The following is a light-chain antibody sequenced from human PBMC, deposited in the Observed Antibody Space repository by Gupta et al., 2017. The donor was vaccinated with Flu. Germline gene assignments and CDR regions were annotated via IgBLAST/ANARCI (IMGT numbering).Light chain of an antibody. Sequence: SALPQPASVSGSPGQAITISCIGTSSDVGSDNLVSWYQQHPGKAPKLIIYEGSKRPSGVDNRFAGSKSGNTASLAISGLQAEDEAVYYCCSYAGRSTLVFGGGTKLTVL. CDR2: EGS. J-gene: IGLJ3*02. V-gene: IGLV2-23*01. CDR3: CSYAGRSTLV. CDR1: SSDVGSDNL.